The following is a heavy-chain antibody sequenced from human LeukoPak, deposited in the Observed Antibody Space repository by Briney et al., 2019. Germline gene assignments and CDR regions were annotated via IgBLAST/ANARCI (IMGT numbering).Heavy chain of an antibody. Sequence: SETLSLTCTVSGGSISSYYWSWIRQPPGKGLEWIGEINHSGSTNYNPSLKSRVTISVDTSKNQFSLKLSSVTAADTAVYYCARDEYSSSSYLGYWGQGTLVTVSS. V-gene: IGHV4-34*01. CDR3: ARDEYSSSSYLGY. CDR1: GGSISSYY. D-gene: IGHD6-6*01. J-gene: IGHJ4*02. CDR2: INHSGST.